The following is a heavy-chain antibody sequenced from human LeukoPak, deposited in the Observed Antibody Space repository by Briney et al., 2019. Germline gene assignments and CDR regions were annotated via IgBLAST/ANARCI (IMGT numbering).Heavy chain of an antibody. CDR2: ISYDGSNK. Sequence: GGSLRLSCAASGFTFSSYAMHWVRQAPGKGLEWVAVISYDGSNKYYADSVKGRFTISRDNSKNTLYLQMNSLRAEDTAVYYCARDQSPIVVVPAAVPPLGPMGFDYWGQGTLVTVSS. V-gene: IGHV3-30-3*01. D-gene: IGHD2-2*01. CDR3: ARDQSPIVVVPAAVPPLGPMGFDY. CDR1: GFTFSSYA. J-gene: IGHJ4*02.